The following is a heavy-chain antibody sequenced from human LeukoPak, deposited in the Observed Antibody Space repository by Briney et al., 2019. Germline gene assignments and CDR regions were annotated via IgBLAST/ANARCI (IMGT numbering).Heavy chain of an antibody. Sequence: SETLSLTCTVSGASVSSSGYYWSWIRQPPGKGLEWIGEIYHSGSTNYNPSLKSRVTISVDKSKNQFSLKLSSVTAADTAVYYCALYYYDSSGYHHFDYWGQGTLVTVSS. J-gene: IGHJ4*02. D-gene: IGHD3-22*01. V-gene: IGHV4-61*05. CDR2: IYHSGST. CDR3: ALYYYDSSGYHHFDY. CDR1: GASVSSSGYY.